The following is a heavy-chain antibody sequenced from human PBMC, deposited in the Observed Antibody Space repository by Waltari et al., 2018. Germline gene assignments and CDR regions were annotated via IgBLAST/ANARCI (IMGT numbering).Heavy chain of an antibody. J-gene: IGHJ5*02. V-gene: IGHV1-69*01. CDR1: GGTFSSYA. CDR3: ARTHCSSTSCYQGGGWFDP. D-gene: IGHD2-2*01. CDR2: IIPICGTA. Sequence: QVQLVQSGAEVKKPGSSVKVSCKASGGTFSSYAISWVRQAPGQGLEWMGGIIPICGTANYAQKFQGRVTITADESTSTAYMELSSLRSEDTAVYYCARTHCSSTSCYQGGGWFDPWGQGTLVIVSS.